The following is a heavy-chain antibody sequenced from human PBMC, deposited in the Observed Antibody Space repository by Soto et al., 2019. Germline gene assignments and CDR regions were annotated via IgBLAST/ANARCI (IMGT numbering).Heavy chain of an antibody. V-gene: IGHV1-3*01. CDR2: INAGNGNT. CDR1: GYTLTSYA. CDR3: ARDPRFWSGIDD. Sequence: ASVKVSCKASGYTLTSYAMHWVRQAPGQRLEWMGWINAGNGNTKYSQKFQGRVTITRDTSASTAYMELSSLRSEDTAVYYCARDPRFWSGIDDRGQGTRVTVSS. D-gene: IGHD3-3*01. J-gene: IGHJ4*02.